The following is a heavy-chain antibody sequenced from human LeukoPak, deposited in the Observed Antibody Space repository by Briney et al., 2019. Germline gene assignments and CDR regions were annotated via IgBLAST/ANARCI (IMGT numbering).Heavy chain of an antibody. CDR1: GYTFTNYG. V-gene: IGHV1-18*01. CDR2: ITAYNGNT. J-gene: IGHJ4*02. CDR3: ARRLSGGYGLDY. Sequence: ASVKVSCKASGYTFTNYGISWVRQAPGQGLEWMGWITAYNGNTNYAQKVQDRVTMTTDTSTGTAYMDLRSLRSDGTAVYYCARRLSGGYGLDYWGQGTLVTVSS. D-gene: IGHD5-12*01.